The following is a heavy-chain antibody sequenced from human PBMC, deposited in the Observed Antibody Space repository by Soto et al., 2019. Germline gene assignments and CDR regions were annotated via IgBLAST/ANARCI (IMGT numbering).Heavy chain of an antibody. Sequence: GGSLRLSCAASGFTFSSYSMNWVRQAPGKGLEWVSSISSSSSYIYYADSVKGRFTISRDNAKNSLYLQMNSLRAEDTAVYYCASRPSIAAHSLDYWGQGTLVTVSS. V-gene: IGHV3-21*01. D-gene: IGHD6-6*01. J-gene: IGHJ4*02. CDR3: ASRPSIAAHSLDY. CDR2: ISSSSSYI. CDR1: GFTFSSYS.